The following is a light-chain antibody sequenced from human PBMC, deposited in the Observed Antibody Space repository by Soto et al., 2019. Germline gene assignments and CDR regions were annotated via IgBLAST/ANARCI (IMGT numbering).Light chain of an antibody. CDR3: QSYDTSLNDWV. J-gene: IGLJ3*02. V-gene: IGLV1-40*01. CDR1: SSNTGAGYD. Sequence: QSVLTQPPSVSGAPGQRVTISCTGSSSNTGAGYDVHWYQQFPGMAPKLLIFGSYERPSGVPDRFSGSKSGASASLAISGLQTEDEADYYCQSYDTSLNDWVFGGGTKRTVL. CDR2: GSY.